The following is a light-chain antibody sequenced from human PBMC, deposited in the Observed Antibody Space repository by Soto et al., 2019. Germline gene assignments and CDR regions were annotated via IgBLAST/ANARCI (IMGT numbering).Light chain of an antibody. Sequence: DIQRNQSPSTLSAFVGDRVTITCRASQSIGRWLAWYQQKPGKAPKLLIYDASSLESGVPSRFSGSGFGTEFTLTISSLQPDDFATYYCQHYNSYSEAFGQGTKVDTK. CDR1: QSIGRW. V-gene: IGKV1-5*01. CDR3: QHYNSYSEA. J-gene: IGKJ1*01. CDR2: DAS.